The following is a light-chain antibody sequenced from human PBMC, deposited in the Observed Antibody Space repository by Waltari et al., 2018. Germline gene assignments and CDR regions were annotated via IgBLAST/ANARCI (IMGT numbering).Light chain of an antibody. Sequence: QSALTQPPSASGSPGQSVTISCPGTRSHVGAYNTVSWYQQYPGKAPKLIIYEVSERPSGVPARVAASKSGNTASLTVSGLQAEDEADYYCSSYAGYDILVFGGGTRLTVL. V-gene: IGLV2-8*01. CDR2: EVS. J-gene: IGLJ2*01. CDR3: SSYAGYDILV. CDR1: RSHVGAYNT.